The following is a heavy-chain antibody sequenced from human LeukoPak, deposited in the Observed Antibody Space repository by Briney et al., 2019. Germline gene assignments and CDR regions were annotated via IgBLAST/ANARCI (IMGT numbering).Heavy chain of an antibody. V-gene: IGHV3-7*01. CDR2: INKDGSQK. Sequence: PGGSLRLSCAASGFTINKYWMSWVRQAPGKGLEWVANINKDGSQKNYAASVKGRFTIFRDNARNSLYLQMNSLRAEDTAVYYCARDEEQLNIWGQGTKVTASS. CDR3: ARDEEQLNI. D-gene: IGHD6-13*01. J-gene: IGHJ3*02. CDR1: GFTINKYW.